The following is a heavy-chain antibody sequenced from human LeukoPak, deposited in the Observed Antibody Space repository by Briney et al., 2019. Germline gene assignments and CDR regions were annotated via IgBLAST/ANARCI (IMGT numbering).Heavy chain of an antibody. CDR1: GYTFTSYS. CDR2: ISTYNGKT. V-gene: IGHV1-18*01. Sequence: ASVKVSCKGSGYTFTSYSISWVRQAPGQGPEWMGWISTYNGKTNYAQKFQDRVTMTTDTSTKTVYMELSSLRSDDSAVYYCARHPYYDTSAYYVYWGQGTLVIVSS. CDR3: ARHPYYDTSAYYVY. J-gene: IGHJ4*02. D-gene: IGHD3-22*01.